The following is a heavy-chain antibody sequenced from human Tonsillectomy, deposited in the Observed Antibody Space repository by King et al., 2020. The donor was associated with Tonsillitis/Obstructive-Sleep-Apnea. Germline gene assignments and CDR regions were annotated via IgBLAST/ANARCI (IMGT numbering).Heavy chain of an antibody. CDR2: IYPGDSDT. D-gene: IGHD3-22*01. CDR1: GYRLTSYW. CDR3: ARAPYYYDSSVPAVDAFDI. V-gene: IGHV5-51*01. J-gene: IGHJ3*02. Sequence: QLVQSGAEVKKPGGSLKISCKGSGYRLTSYWIGWVRQMPGKGLEWMGIIYPGDSDTRYSPSFQGQVTISADEYISTAYLQWSCMKASDTAMYYCARAPYYYDSSVPAVDAFDIWGQGTMVTVSS.